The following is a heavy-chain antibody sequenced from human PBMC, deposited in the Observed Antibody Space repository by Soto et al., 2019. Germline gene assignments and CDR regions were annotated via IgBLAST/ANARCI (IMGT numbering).Heavy chain of an antibody. Sequence: QVQLVESGGGVVQPGRSLRLSCAASGFTFSSYAIHWVRQAPGKGLEWVAGISNDGSNKYYADSVKGRFTISRDNSKNPLYLQMNSLRAEHTAVYYGAGTGDLDWGQGTLVTVSS. V-gene: IGHV3-30-3*01. CDR3: AGTGDLD. J-gene: IGHJ1*01. CDR1: GFTFSSYA. CDR2: ISNDGSNK.